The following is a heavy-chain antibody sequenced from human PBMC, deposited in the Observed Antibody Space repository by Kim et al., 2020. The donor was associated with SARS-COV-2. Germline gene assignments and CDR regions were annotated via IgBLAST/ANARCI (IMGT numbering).Heavy chain of an antibody. CDR1: GGSISSSNW. V-gene: IGHV4-4*02. CDR2: IYHSGST. Sequence: SETLSLTCAVSGGSISSSNWWSWVRQPPGKGLEWIGEIYHSGSTNYNPSLKSRVTISVDKSKNQFSLKLSSVTAADTAVYYCARDRRIAAAGGYYYYYGMDVWGQGTTVTVSS. J-gene: IGHJ6*02. CDR3: ARDRRIAAAGGYYYYYGMDV. D-gene: IGHD6-13*01.